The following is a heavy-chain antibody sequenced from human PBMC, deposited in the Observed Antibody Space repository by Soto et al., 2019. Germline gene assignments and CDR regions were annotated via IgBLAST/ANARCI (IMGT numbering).Heavy chain of an antibody. J-gene: IGHJ4*02. Sequence: EVQLVESGGGLVQPGGSLRLSCAASGFTFSSYSMNWVRQAPGKGLEWVSYISSSSSTIYYADSVKGRFTISRDNAKNSLYPQKNSLRDEDTAVYYCARGYCDEWEFDYWGQGTLVTVSS. V-gene: IGHV3-48*02. CDR1: GFTFSSYS. CDR3: ARGYCDEWEFDY. D-gene: IGHD1-26*01. CDR2: ISSSSSTI.